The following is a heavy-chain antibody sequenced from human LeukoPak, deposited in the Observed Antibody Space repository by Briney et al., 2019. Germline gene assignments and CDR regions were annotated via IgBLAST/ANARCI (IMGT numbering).Heavy chain of an antibody. CDR2: IYYSGST. CDR3: ARAGDSSGFHYYYYGMDV. J-gene: IGHJ6*02. D-gene: IGHD3-22*01. CDR1: GGSISSSNY. Sequence: SGTLSLTCAVSGGSISSSNYWSWIRQPPGKGLEWIGYIYYSGSTNYNPSLKSRVTISVDTSRTQFSLKLSSVTAADTAVYYCARAGDSSGFHYYYYGMDVWGQGTTVTVSS. V-gene: IGHV4-61*01.